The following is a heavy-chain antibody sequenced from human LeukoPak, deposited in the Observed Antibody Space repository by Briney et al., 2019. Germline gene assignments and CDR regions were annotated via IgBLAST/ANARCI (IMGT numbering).Heavy chain of an antibody. J-gene: IGHJ4*02. Sequence: GGSLRLSCAASGFTFSSYWMSWVRQAPGKGLEWVANIKQDGSEKYYVDSVKGRFTISRDNAKNSLYLQMNSLRAEDTAVYYCARDYYDSSGYYFLDYWGQGTLVTVSS. CDR1: GFTFSSYW. CDR3: ARDYYDSSGYYFLDY. V-gene: IGHV3-7*03. CDR2: IKQDGSEK. D-gene: IGHD3-22*01.